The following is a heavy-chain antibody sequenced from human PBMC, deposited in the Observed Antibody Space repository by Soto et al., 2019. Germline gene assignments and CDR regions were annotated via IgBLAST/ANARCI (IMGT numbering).Heavy chain of an antibody. J-gene: IGHJ6*02. V-gene: IGHV2-5*01. CDR2: VHWNDEK. CDR1: GFSSSTPGEA. CDR3: AHRRLGDTSPDYNGLDV. D-gene: IGHD3-3*01. Sequence: HITWKEAGPTLVNPTQTLKRPCTFSGFSSSTPGEAGFWISQPLEKAPEWLALVHWNDEKRYSPLLRPSLTITTDTSRSQVVLTLTNLDPVDTGTYYCAHRRLGDTSPDYNGLDVWGQGTTVIVSS.